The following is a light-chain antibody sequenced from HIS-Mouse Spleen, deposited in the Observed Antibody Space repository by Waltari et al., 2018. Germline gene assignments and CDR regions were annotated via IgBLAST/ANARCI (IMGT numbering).Light chain of an antibody. J-gene: IGKJ2*01. V-gene: IGKV1D-8*02. CDR3: QQYYSFPYT. CDR2: AAS. CDR1: PDISSY. Sequence: AIWMTQSPSLLSASTGDRVPISCRTSPDISSYLAWNQQRPGKTPELLIYAASTLQSGVPSRFSGSGSGTDFTLTISCLQSEDFATYYCQQYYSFPYTFGQGTKLEIK.